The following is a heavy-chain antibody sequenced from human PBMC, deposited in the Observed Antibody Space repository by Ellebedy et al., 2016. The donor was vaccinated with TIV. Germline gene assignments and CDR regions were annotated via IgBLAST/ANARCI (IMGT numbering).Heavy chain of an antibody. Sequence: AASVTVSCKSSGYTFIDYGVTWVRQPPGQGLDWMGWVSAYSGNTNYAENLQGRVTMTTDTSTDTAYMELRSLRSDDTAVYFCARYSGSGTYYRNGMDVWGQGTTVTASS. CDR3: ARYSGSGTYYRNGMDV. D-gene: IGHD3-10*01. V-gene: IGHV1-18*01. CDR1: GYTFIDYG. J-gene: IGHJ6*02. CDR2: VSAYSGNT.